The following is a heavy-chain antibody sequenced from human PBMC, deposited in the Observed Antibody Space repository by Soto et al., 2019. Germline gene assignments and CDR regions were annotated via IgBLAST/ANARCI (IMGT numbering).Heavy chain of an antibody. CDR2: ISYDGSNK. Sequence: QVQLVESGGGVVQPGRSLRLSCAASGFTFSSYAMHWVRQAPGKGLEWVAVISYDGSNKYYADSVKGRFTISRDNSKNTLYLQMNSLRAEDTAVYYCARDRGSGWPYYFDYWGQGTLVTVSS. CDR1: GFTFSSYA. J-gene: IGHJ4*02. D-gene: IGHD6-19*01. CDR3: ARDRGSGWPYYFDY. V-gene: IGHV3-30-3*01.